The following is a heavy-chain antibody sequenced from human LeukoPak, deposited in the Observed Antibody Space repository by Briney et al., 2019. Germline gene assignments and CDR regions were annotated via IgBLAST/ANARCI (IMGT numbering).Heavy chain of an antibody. Sequence: GASVKVSCKAFGYTFTSNYMHWVRQAPGQGPEWMGVISPSGGSTTYAQKFQGRVTLTRDMSTSTDYLELSSLRSEDTAVYYCARARKKGKYYFDYWGQGTLVTVSS. V-gene: IGHV1-46*01. CDR1: GYTFTSNY. D-gene: IGHD1-14*01. CDR3: ARARKKGKYYFDY. CDR2: ISPSGGST. J-gene: IGHJ4*02.